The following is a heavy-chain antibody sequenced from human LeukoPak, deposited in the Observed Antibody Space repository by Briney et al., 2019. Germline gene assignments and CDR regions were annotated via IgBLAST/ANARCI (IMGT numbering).Heavy chain of an antibody. J-gene: IGHJ4*02. CDR1: GITLSNYW. D-gene: IGHD3-10*02. CDR2: ISYDGHNT. CDR3: AKLYTGDVNPFDC. Sequence: GGSLRLSCAASGITLSNYWIHWVRQAPGKGLVWVSRISYDGHNTNYADSVKGRFTISRDNAKNTLYLQMNGLRAEDTAVYYCAKLYTGDVNPFDCWGQGTLVTVSS. V-gene: IGHV3-74*01.